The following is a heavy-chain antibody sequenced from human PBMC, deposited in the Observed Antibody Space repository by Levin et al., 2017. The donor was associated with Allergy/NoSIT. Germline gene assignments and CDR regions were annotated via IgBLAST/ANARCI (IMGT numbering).Heavy chain of an antibody. D-gene: IGHD2-2*01. CDR3: AREVVVPAASPYDAFDS. V-gene: IGHV3-7*04. Sequence: GGSLRLSCAASGFTFSSYWMSWVRQAPGKGLEWVANIKQDGSEKYYVDSVKGRFTISRDNAKNSLYLQMNSLRAEDTAVYYCAREVVVPAASPYDAFDSWGQGTMVTVSS. CDR1: GFTFSSYW. CDR2: IKQDGSEK. J-gene: IGHJ3*02.